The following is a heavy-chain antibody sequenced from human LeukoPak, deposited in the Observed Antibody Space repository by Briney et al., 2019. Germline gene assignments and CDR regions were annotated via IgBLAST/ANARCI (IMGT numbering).Heavy chain of an antibody. CDR2: IWYDGSNK. J-gene: IGHJ4*02. D-gene: IGHD1-26*01. Sequence: GESLKISCAASGFTFSSYGMHWVRQAPGKGLEWVAVIWYDGSNKYYADSVKGRFTISRDNSKNTLYLQMSSLRAEDTAVYYCARDDGSYGVDYWGQGTLVTVSS. CDR3: ARDDGSYGVDY. CDR1: GFTFSSYG. V-gene: IGHV3-33*01.